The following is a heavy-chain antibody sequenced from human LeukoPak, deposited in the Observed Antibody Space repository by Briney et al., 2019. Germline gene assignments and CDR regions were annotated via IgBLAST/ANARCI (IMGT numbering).Heavy chain of an antibody. D-gene: IGHD1-26*01. CDR1: GGSISSGDYY. V-gene: IGHV4-31*03. Sequence: SETLSLTCTVSGGSISSGDYYWSWLRQHPGKGLEWIGYISYSGSTYYSPSLKSRVTISVATSKNQFSLKLTSVTAADTAVYYCARTSIVVSAGRYYFDPWGQGTLVTVSS. J-gene: IGHJ5*02. CDR3: ARTSIVVSAGRYYFDP. CDR2: ISYSGST.